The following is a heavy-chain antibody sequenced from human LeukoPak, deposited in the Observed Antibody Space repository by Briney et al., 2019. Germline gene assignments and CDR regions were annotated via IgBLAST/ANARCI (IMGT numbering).Heavy chain of an antibody. J-gene: IGHJ4*02. D-gene: IGHD3-22*01. CDR3: AKDGLLYYYDRSGFYY. Sequence: PGGSLRLSCAASGFTFSSYAMSWVRQAPGKGLEWVSAISGSGGSTYYADSVKGRFTISRDNSKNTLYLQMNSLRAEDTAVYYCAKDGLLYYYDRSGFYYWGQGTLVTVSS. CDR1: GFTFSSYA. V-gene: IGHV3-23*01. CDR2: ISGSGGST.